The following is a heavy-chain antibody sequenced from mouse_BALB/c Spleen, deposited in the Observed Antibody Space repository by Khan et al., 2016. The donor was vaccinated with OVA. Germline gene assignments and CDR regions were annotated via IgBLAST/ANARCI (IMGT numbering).Heavy chain of an antibody. CDR1: GYSFTGYF. J-gene: IGHJ2*01. V-gene: IGHV1-20*02. CDR2: INPHIGET. CDR3: TRIYRSAFDY. D-gene: IGHD1-1*01. Sequence: VQLQQSGPELVRPGASVKISCKASGYSFTGYFMNWVMQSHGKSLEWIGRINPHIGETFYNQRFTDKATLTVDESSSTAHLELRSLASEDSAVYYCTRIYRSAFDYWGQGTTLPVSS.